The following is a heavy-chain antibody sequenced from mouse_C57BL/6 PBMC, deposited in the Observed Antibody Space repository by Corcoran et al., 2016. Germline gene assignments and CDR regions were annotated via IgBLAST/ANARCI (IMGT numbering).Heavy chain of an antibody. V-gene: IGHV1-55*01. D-gene: IGHD1-3*01. CDR1: DYTFSSYW. J-gene: IGHJ3*01. CDR2: IYPGSGST. CDR3: AESSRAY. Sequence: QVQLQQPGAELVKPGASWKMSFKASDYTFSSYWITWVKQRPGQGLEWIGDIYPGSGSTNYNEKFKSKATLTVDTSSSTAYMQLSSLTSEDSAVYYCAESSRAYWGQGTLVTVSA.